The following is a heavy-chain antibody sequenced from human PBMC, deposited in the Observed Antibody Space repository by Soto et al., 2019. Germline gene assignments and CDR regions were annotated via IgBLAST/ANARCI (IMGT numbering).Heavy chain of an antibody. CDR1: GFDSSVNF. CDR3: VRENYYYGMDV. Sequence: PGGSLRLSCAASGFDSSVNFMTWVRQVPGKGLEWVSSINNAGTTFYADSVKGRFTISRDDSKNTLFLQMNSLRVEDTAMYYCVRENYYYGMDVWGQGTAVTVSS. V-gene: IGHV3-66*01. J-gene: IGHJ6*02. CDR2: INNAGTT.